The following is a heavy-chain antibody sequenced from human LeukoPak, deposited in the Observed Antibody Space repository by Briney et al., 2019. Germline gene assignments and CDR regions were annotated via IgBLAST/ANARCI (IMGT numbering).Heavy chain of an antibody. J-gene: IGHJ4*02. D-gene: IGHD3-3*01. CDR2: IKQDGSET. Sequence: GGSLRLSCADPGFTFSNYWTSWVRRTPGKGLEWVANIKQDGSETYYVDSVRGRFTISRDNAKNSLYLKMNSLRAEDTAVYYCARDFWGAYRVDFFDYWGEGTLVTVSS. V-gene: IGHV3-7*01. CDR1: GFTFSNYW. CDR3: ARDFWGAYRVDFFDY.